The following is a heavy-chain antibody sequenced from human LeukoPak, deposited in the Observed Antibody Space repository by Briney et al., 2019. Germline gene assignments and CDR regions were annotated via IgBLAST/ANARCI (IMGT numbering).Heavy chain of an antibody. CDR3: TRDSGTYNWFDP. Sequence: GGSLRLSCAASAFTFIGLSIHWVRQSSGKGLEWVGQIDKKDKGYATATAYAASVKGRFTISRDDSINTAYLQMKSLKTEDTALYYCTRDSGTYNWFDPWGQGTLVTVSS. V-gene: IGHV3-73*01. J-gene: IGHJ5*02. CDR1: AFTFIGLS. CDR2: IDKKDKGYATAT. D-gene: IGHD1-26*01.